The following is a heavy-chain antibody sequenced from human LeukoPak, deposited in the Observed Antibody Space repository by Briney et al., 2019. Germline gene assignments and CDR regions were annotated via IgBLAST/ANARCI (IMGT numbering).Heavy chain of an antibody. J-gene: IGHJ4*02. Sequence: ASVKVSFKASGHTFTGYYMHWVRQAPGQGLEWMGWINPNSGGTNYAQKFQGRVTMTRDTSISTAYMELSRLRSDDTAVYYCARSDGDYYFDYWGQGTLVTVSS. V-gene: IGHV1-2*02. CDR1: GHTFTGYY. CDR3: ARSDGDYYFDY. D-gene: IGHD4-17*01. CDR2: INPNSGGT.